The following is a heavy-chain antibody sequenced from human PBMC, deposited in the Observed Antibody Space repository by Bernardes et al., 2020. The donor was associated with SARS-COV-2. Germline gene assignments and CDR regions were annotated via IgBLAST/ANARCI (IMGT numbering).Heavy chain of an antibody. CDR3: APSSCGIDCYIGGLRSWDYGMDA. D-gene: IGHD2-21*02. CDR2: ICASGNY. J-gene: IGHJ6*01. Sequence: SETLSLTCTVSGGSISSCNYSWGRMRQGPGKGREWYGCICASGNYYSSPSLQSRVTESMATSKNQFSLSLSFVTAAGTAVYYCAPSSCGIDCYIGGLRSWDYGMDASGQAVTVTVSS. CDR1: GGSISSCNYS. V-gene: IGHV4-39*01.